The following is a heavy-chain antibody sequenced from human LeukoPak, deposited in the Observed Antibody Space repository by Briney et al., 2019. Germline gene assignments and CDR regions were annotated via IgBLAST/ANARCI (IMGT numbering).Heavy chain of an antibody. J-gene: IGHJ4*02. Sequence: PGGSLKLSCAASGFTFSGSAMHWVRQASGKGLEWVGRIRSKANSYATAYAASVKGRFTISRDDSKNTAYLQMNSLRAEDTAVYYCAKDRYCSGGSCDEGYFDYWGQGTLVTVSS. CDR2: IRSKANSYAT. D-gene: IGHD2-15*01. CDR3: AKDRYCSGGSCDEGYFDY. V-gene: IGHV3-73*01. CDR1: GFTFSGSA.